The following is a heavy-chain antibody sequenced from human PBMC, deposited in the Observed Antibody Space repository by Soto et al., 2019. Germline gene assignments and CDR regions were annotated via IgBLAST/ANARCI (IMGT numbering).Heavy chain of an antibody. D-gene: IGHD1-7*01. CDR3: ARPQLHTALNFDY. V-gene: IGHV1-69*13. CDR1: GGTFSSYA. Sequence: GASVKVSCKASGGTFSSYAISWVRQAPGQGLEWMGGIVPIFGTANYAHKFQGRVTITADESTSTAYMELSSLRSEDTAVYYCARPQLHTALNFDYWGQGTLVTVSS. CDR2: IVPIFGTA. J-gene: IGHJ4*02.